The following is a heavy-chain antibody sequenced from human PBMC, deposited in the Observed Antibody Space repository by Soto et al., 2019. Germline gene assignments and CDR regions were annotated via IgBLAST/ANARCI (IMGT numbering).Heavy chain of an antibody. CDR3: ARHGEDYGGIPYYFDY. CDR1: GGSISSSSYY. V-gene: IGHV4-39*01. Sequence: QLQLQESGPGLVKPSETLSLTCTVSGGSISSSSYYWGWIRQPPGKGLEWIGSIYYSGSTYYNPSLKSRVTISVDTSKNQFSLKLSSVTAADTAVYYCARHGEDYGGIPYYFDYWGQGTLVTVSS. J-gene: IGHJ4*02. D-gene: IGHD4-17*01. CDR2: IYYSGST.